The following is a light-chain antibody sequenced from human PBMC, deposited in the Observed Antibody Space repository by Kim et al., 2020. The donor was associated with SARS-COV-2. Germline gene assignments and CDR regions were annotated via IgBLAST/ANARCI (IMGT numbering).Light chain of an antibody. CDR2: KAS. V-gene: IGKV1-5*03. Sequence: ASVGDRVTITCRASQSISSWLAWYQQKPGKAPKLLIYKASSLESGVPSRFSGSGSGTEFTLTISSLQPDDFATYYCQQYNSYPYTFGQGTKLEIK. J-gene: IGKJ2*01. CDR3: QQYNSYPYT. CDR1: QSISSW.